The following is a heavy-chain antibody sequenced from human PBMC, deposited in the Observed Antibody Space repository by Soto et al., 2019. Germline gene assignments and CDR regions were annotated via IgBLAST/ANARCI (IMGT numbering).Heavy chain of an antibody. CDR3: ARGGYCDITSCAPGGF. V-gene: IGHV1-3*01. CDR2: INAGNGNT. Sequence: QVQLVQSGAEVKKPGASVKVSCKASGYTFTSYAMHWVRQAPGQRLEWMGWINAGNGNTKYSQKFQGRVTITRDTSASTAYMELSSLRSEDTAVDYCARGGYCDITSCAPGGFWGQGTLVTVSS. J-gene: IGHJ4*02. D-gene: IGHD2-2*01. CDR1: GYTFTSYA.